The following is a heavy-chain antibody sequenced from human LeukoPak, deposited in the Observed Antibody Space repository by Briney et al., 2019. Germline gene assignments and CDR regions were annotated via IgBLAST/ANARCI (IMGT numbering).Heavy chain of an antibody. V-gene: IGHV4-39*01. D-gene: IGHD1-26*01. CDR1: GGSISSSSYY. Sequence: SETLSLTCTVSGGSISSSSYYWGWIRQPPGKGLEWIGSIYYSGSTYYNPSLKSRVTISVDTSKNQFSLKLSSVTAADTAVYYCASIFIVGATGSDYWGQGTLVTVSS. CDR2: IYYSGST. CDR3: ASIFIVGATGSDY. J-gene: IGHJ4*02.